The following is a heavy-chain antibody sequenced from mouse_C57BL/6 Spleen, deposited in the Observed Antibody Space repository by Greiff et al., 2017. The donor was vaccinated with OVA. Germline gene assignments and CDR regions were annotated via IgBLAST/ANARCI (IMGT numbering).Heavy chain of an antibody. CDR2: INPNNGGT. CDR3: ARSRIYYGNPYYAMDY. J-gene: IGHJ4*01. D-gene: IGHD2-1*01. V-gene: IGHV1-18*01. Sequence: VQLKESGPELVKPGASVKIPCKASGYTFTDYNMDWVKQSHGKSLEWIGDINPNNGGTIYNQKFRGKATLTVDKSSSTAYMELRSLTSEDTAVYYCARSRIYYGNPYYAMDYWGQGTSVTVSS. CDR1: GYTFTDYN.